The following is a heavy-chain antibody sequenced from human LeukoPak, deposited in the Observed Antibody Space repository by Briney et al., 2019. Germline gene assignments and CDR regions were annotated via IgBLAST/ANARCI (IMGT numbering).Heavy chain of an antibody. CDR2: VSGSGVAT. V-gene: IGHV3-23*01. D-gene: IGHD2-21*01. J-gene: IGHJ4*02. CDR1: GITFGTYA. Sequence: PGGSLRLSCAASGITFGTYAMNWVRQAPGKGLEWASTVSGSGVATYFADSVKGRFTISRDNSKNTEFLEMNNLRAEDAAVYYCATSSDWPYYFHYWGQGTLVTVSS. CDR3: ATSSDWPYYFHY.